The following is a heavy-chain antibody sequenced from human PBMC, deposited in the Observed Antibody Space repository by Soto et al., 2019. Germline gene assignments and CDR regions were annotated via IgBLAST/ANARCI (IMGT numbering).Heavy chain of an antibody. CDR3: AREESTGNTFDY. CDR2: IIPIFGTA. J-gene: IGHJ4*02. CDR1: GGTFSSYA. Sequence: ASVKVSCKASGGTFSSYAISWVRQAPGQGLEWMGGIIPIFGTANYAQKFQGRVTITADESTSTAYMELSSLRSEDTAVYYCAREESTGNTFDYWGQGTLVTVSS. D-gene: IGHD3-10*01. V-gene: IGHV1-69*13.